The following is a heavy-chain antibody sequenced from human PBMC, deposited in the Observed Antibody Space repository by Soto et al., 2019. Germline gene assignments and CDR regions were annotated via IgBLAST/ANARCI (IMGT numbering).Heavy chain of an antibody. V-gene: IGHV4-4*02. J-gene: IGHJ6*02. CDR3: ARDSGGSGSYFYYYGMDV. D-gene: IGHD3-10*01. CDR2: IYHSGST. Sequence: QVQLQESGPGLVKPSGTLSLTCAVSGGSISSSNWWSWVRQPPGKGLEWIGEIYHSGSTNYNPSLKSRVTISGDKSKNQFSLKLSSVTAADTAVYYCARDSGGSGSYFYYYGMDVWGQGTTVTVSS. CDR1: GGSISSSNW.